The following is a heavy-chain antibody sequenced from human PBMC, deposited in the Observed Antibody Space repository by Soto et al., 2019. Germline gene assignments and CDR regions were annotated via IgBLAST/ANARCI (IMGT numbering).Heavy chain of an antibody. V-gene: IGHV4-30-2*01. J-gene: IGHJ5*02. CDR2: IYHSGST. CDR1: GGSISSGGYS. CDR3: ARGSVRNLYNWFAP. Sequence: NPSETLSLTCAVSGGSISSGGYSWSWIRQPPGKGLEWIGYIYHSGSTYYNPSLKSRVTISVDRSKNQFSLKLSSVTAADTAVYYCARGSVRNLYNWFAPWGQGTLVTVSS.